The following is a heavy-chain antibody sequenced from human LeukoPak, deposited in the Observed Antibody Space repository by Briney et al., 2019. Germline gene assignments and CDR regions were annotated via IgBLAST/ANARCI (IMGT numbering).Heavy chain of an antibody. J-gene: IGHJ4*02. CDR2: ISSSGSSI. V-gene: IGHV3-48*03. D-gene: IGHD6-13*01. CDR3: ARPGYSSPLDY. CDR1: GFTFISYE. Sequence: PGGSLRLSCAASGFTFISYEMNWVRQAPGKGLEWVSYISSSGSSIYYADSVKGRFTISRDNAKNSLYLQMNSLRAEDTAVYYCARPGYSSPLDYWGQGTLVTVSS.